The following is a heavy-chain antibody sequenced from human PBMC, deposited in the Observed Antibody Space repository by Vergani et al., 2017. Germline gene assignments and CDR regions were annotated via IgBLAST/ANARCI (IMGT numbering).Heavy chain of an antibody. J-gene: IGHJ4*02. Sequence: QVQLQESGPVLVKPSETLSLTCTVSGGSISSYYWSWIRQPPGKGLEWIGYIYYSGSTNYNPSLKSRVTISVDTSTNQFSLKLSSVTATDTAVYYCARVPGYSGYGYFDYWGQGTLVTVSS. V-gene: IGHV4-59*01. CDR1: GGSISSYY. CDR3: ARVPGYSGYGYFDY. CDR2: IYYSGST. D-gene: IGHD5-12*01.